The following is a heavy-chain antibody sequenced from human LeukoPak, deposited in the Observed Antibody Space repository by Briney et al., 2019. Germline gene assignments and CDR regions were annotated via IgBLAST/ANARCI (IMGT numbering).Heavy chain of an antibody. CDR2: INPNSGGT. CDR3: ARVVQGYYYDSSGYYSGYYFDY. CDR1: GYTFTGYY. J-gene: IGHJ4*02. D-gene: IGHD3-22*01. Sequence: ASVKVSCKASGYTFTGYYMHWVRQAPGQGLEWMGWINPNSGGTNYAQKFQGRVTMTSDTSISTAYMELSRLRSDDTAVYYCARVVQGYYYDSSGYYSGYYFDYWGQGTLVTVSS. V-gene: IGHV1-2*02.